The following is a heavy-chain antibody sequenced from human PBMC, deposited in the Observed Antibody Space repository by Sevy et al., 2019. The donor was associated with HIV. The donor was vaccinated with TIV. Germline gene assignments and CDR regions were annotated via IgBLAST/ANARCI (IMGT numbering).Heavy chain of an antibody. J-gene: IGHJ4*02. V-gene: IGHV3-23*01. CDR2: LSFACGRI. D-gene: IGHD2-2*01. CDR3: AREGCSKPHDY. CDR1: GFTFSKYS. Sequence: GGSLRLSCVASGFTFSKYSMSWVRQTPGKGLEWVSTLSFACGRINYADSVKGRFTMSRDDSRNTFYLQMDSLGAGDKAIYYCAREGCSKPHDYWGQGTLVTVSS.